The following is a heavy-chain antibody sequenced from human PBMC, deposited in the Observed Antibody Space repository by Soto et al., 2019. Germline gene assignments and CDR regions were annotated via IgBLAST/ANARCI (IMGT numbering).Heavy chain of an antibody. CDR3: ARDIREMATVPTPAYGMDV. J-gene: IGHJ6*02. CDR2: ISYDGSNK. Sequence: QVQLVESGGGVVQPGRSLRLSCAASGFTFSSYAMHWVRQAPGKGLEWVAVISYDGSNKYYADSVKGRFTISRDNSKNTLYLQMNSLRAEDTAAYYCARDIREMATVPTPAYGMDVWGQGTTVTVSS. CDR1: GFTFSSYA. D-gene: IGHD4-4*01. V-gene: IGHV3-30-3*01.